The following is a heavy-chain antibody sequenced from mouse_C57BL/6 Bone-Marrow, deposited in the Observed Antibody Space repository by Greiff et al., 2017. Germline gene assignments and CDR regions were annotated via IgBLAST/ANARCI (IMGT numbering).Heavy chain of an antibody. J-gene: IGHJ4*01. CDR3: AKGSFYAMDY. D-gene: IGHD1-1*01. CDR1: GYTFTSYW. Sequence: QVQLQQPGAELVKPGASVKLSCKASGYTFTSYWMHWVKQRPGQGLEWIGMIHPNSGSTNYNETFNSKATLTVDKSSSTAYMQLSSLTSEDSAVYYCAKGSFYAMDYWGQGTSVTVSS. V-gene: IGHV1-64*01. CDR2: IHPNSGST.